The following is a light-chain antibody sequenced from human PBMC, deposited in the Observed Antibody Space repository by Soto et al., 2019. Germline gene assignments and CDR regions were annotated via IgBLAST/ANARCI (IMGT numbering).Light chain of an antibody. V-gene: IGKV3-20*01. Sequence: EIVLTQSPGTLSLSPGERATLSCRASQSVSSSYLAWYQQKPGQAPRLLIYGASSRATGIPDNFSGSGSGTDFTLTISRLEPEDFAVYYCQHYGSSPYTFGQGTKVDIK. CDR3: QHYGSSPYT. CDR2: GAS. J-gene: IGKJ2*01. CDR1: QSVSSSY.